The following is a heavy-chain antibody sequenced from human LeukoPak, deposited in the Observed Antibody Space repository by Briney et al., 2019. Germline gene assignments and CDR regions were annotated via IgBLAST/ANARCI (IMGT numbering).Heavy chain of an antibody. V-gene: IGHV1-2*02. CDR3: ARTRPGIAAAGVDY. CDR1: GYTFTGYY. J-gene: IGHJ4*02. D-gene: IGHD6-13*01. CDR2: INPNSGGT. Sequence: ASVKVSCXASGYTFTGYYMHWVRQAPRQGLEWMGWINPNSGGTNYAQKFQGRVTMTRDTSISIAYMELSRLRSDDTAVYYCARTRPGIAAAGVDYWGQGTLVTVSS.